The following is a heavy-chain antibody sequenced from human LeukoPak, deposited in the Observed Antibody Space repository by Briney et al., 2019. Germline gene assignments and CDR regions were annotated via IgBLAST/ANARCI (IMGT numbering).Heavy chain of an antibody. CDR3: ARDPRGGDYYYYGMDV. J-gene: IGHJ6*04. CDR1: GGSVSSGSYY. V-gene: IGHV4-61*01. D-gene: IGHD3-10*01. Sequence: KPSETLSLTCTVSGGSVSSGSYYWSWIRQPPGKGLEWIGYIYYSGSTNYNPSLKSRVTISVDTSKNQFFPKLSSVTAVDTAVYYCARDPRGGDYYYYGMDVWGKGTTVTVSS. CDR2: IYYSGST.